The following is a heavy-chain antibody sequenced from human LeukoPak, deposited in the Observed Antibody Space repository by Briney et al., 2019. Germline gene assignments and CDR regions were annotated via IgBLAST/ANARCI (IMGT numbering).Heavy chain of an antibody. CDR1: GGTFSSYA. V-gene: IGHV1-69*05. CDR3: ARETGYDSDWYEYNWFDP. D-gene: IGHD3-22*01. CDR2: IIPIFGTA. J-gene: IGHJ5*02. Sequence: SVKVSCKASGGTFSSYAISWVRQAPGQGLEWMGGIIPIFGTANYAQKFQGRVTITTDESTSTAYMELSSLRAEDTAVYYCARETGYDSDWYEYNWFDPWGQGTLVTVSS.